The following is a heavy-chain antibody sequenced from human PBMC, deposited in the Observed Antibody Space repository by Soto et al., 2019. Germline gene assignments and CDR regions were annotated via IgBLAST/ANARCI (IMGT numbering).Heavy chain of an antibody. Sequence: EVQLVESGGGLVQPGRSLRLSCAASGFTFEDSAMHWVRQAPGKGLEWVSGISYNSGNIGYADSVKGRFTTSRDNAKNSPYLQMNSLRAEDTALYYCAKGRGEAAAGISAFDIWGQGTTVTISS. V-gene: IGHV3-9*01. J-gene: IGHJ3*02. CDR1: GFTFEDSA. D-gene: IGHD6-13*01. CDR2: ISYNSGNI. CDR3: AKGRGEAAAGISAFDI.